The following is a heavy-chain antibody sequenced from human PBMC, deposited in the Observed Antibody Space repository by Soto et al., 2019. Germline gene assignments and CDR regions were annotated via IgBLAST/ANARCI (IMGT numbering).Heavy chain of an antibody. CDR2: IHSGGST. CDR3: ARDLEFEHTGAAADPRGFDI. D-gene: IGHD6-13*01. Sequence: EVQLVESGGGLVQPGGSLRLSCAASGFTVSSNYMSWVRQAPGKGLEWVPVIHSGGSTYYADSVKGRFTISRDNSKITMYLQMSSLRAEDTAVYYCARDLEFEHTGAAADPRGFDIWGQGTMVTVSS. J-gene: IGHJ3*02. CDR1: GFTVSSNY. V-gene: IGHV3-66*01.